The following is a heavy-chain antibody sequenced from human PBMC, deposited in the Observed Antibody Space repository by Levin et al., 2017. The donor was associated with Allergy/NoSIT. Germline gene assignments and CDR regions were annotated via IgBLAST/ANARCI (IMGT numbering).Heavy chain of an antibody. V-gene: IGHV3-23*01. D-gene: IGHD2-21*02. J-gene: IGHJ6*02. Sequence: GGSLRLSCAASGFTFSSYAMSWVRQAPGKGLEWVSAISGSGGSTYYADSVKGRFTISRDNSKNTLYLQMNSLRAEDTAVYYCAKGKVSGGDRTLGYYGMDVWGQGTTVTVSS. CDR1: GFTFSSYA. CDR2: ISGSGGST. CDR3: AKGKVSGGDRTLGYYGMDV.